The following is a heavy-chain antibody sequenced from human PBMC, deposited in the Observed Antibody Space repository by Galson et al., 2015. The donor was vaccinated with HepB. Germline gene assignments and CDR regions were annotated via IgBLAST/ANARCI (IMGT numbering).Heavy chain of an antibody. CDR1: GYTFTSYY. CDR3: AREERATIYYYYYMDV. Sequence: SVKVSCKASGYTFTSYYMHWVRQAPGQGLEWMGIINPSGGSTSYAQKFQGRVTMTRDTSTSTVYMELSSLRSEDTAVYYCAREERATIYYYYYMDVWGKGTTVTVSS. CDR2: INPSGGST. J-gene: IGHJ6*03. D-gene: IGHD5-24*01. V-gene: IGHV1-46*03.